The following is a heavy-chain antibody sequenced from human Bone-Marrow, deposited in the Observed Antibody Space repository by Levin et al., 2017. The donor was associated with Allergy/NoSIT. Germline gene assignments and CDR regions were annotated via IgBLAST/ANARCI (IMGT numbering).Heavy chain of an antibody. CDR2: IYSAGNT. D-gene: IGHD6-25*01. J-gene: IGHJ6*02. V-gene: IGHV3-53*01. CDR1: GFTVSSNY. Sequence: LSLTCAASGFTVSSNYLGWVRQAPGKGLEWVSVIYSAGNTYYADSVKGRFTISRDNSKNTLYLQMNSLGAEDTAVYYCASLGGGYASTFYYFGVDVWGQGTTVTVSS. CDR3: ASLGGGYASTFYYFGVDV.